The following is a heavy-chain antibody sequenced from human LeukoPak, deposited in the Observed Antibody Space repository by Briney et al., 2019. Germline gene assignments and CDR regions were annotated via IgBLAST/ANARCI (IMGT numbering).Heavy chain of an antibody. J-gene: IGHJ3*02. Sequence: SQTLSLTCAISGDSVSSNSAAWNWIRQSPSRGLEWLGRTYYRSKWYNDYAVSVKSRITINPDTSKNQVSLQLNSVTPEDTAVYYCAREWGSGWSSEPGDAFDIWGQGTMVTVSS. V-gene: IGHV6-1*01. CDR1: GDSVSSNSAA. CDR3: AREWGSGWSSEPGDAFDI. D-gene: IGHD6-19*01. CDR2: TYYRSKWYN.